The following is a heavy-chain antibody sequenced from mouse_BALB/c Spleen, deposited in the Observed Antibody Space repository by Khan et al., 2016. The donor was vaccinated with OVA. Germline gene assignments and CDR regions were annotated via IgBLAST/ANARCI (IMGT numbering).Heavy chain of an antibody. J-gene: IGHJ2*01. CDR1: GYTFTSYV. CDR2: IYPFTDDT. V-gene: IGHV1S136*01. CDR3: AKSYGSDVYFDY. Sequence: VQLQQSGPELVKPGASVKMSCKASGYTFTSYVMHWVKQKPGQGLEWVGYIYPFTDDTKYDEKFRGKATLTSDKSSSTAYMELSSLTSEDSAGYCCAKSYGSDVYFDYWGQGTAVAVSA. D-gene: IGHD2-2*01.